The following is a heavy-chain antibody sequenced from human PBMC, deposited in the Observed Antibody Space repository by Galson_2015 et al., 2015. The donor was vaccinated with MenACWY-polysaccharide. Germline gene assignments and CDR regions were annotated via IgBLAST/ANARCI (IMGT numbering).Heavy chain of an antibody. V-gene: IGHV1-3*04. CDR1: GYTFTNYA. CDR2: INTGNGNT. CDR3: ARVLCSGGICYFAY. D-gene: IGHD2-15*01. J-gene: IGHJ4*02. Sequence: SVKVSCKAAGYTFTNYAMNWVRQAPGQRLEWMGWINTGNGNTKYSQNVQGRVTITADTSTKTAYMELSSLTSEDTAVYYCARVLCSGGICYFAYWGQGTLV.